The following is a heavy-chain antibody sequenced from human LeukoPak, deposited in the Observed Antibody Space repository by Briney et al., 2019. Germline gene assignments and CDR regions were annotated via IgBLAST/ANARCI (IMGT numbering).Heavy chain of an antibody. D-gene: IGHD5-18*01. V-gene: IGHV3-7*01. Sequence: GGSLRLSCAVSGFSFSSFWMNWVRQAPGKGLEWVANTNQDGSEKYYVDSVKGRFTISRDNAKKSLYLQMNSLRAEDTGVYYCARDPSRGYTYGYGDYWGQGILVTVSS. CDR1: GFSFSSFW. CDR2: TNQDGSEK. CDR3: ARDPSRGYTYGYGDY. J-gene: IGHJ4*02.